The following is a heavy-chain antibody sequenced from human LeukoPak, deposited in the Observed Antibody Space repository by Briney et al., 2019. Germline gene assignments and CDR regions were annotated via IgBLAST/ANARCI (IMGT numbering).Heavy chain of an antibody. CDR2: IYYGGSAISHGGST. J-gene: IGHJ4*02. CDR1: GGSINNLNYY. V-gene: IGHV4-30-4*08. CDR3: ARNAGPLGYCSGGSCFTPFDY. D-gene: IGHD2-15*01. Sequence: PSETLSLTCTVSGGSINNLNYYWSWIRQPPGKGLEWIGFIYYGGSAISHGGSTYYNPSLESRVAISVDTSKNQFSLKLSSVTAADTAVYYCARNAGPLGYCSGGSCFTPFDYWGQGTLVTASS.